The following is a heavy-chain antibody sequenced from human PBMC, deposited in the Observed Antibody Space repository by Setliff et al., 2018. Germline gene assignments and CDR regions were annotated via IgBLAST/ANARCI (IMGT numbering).Heavy chain of an antibody. CDR3: AKEKYSSTWYERKPFDC. V-gene: IGHV3-11*01. Sequence: GGSLRLSCAGSGFTFSYFSMSWVRQVPGKGLEWVSSIFYNGASPSYADSVKGRFTISRDNAKNSLHLQMNSLRAEDTAVYYCAKEKYSSTWYERKPFDCWGQGTLVTVSS. D-gene: IGHD6-13*01. CDR2: IFYNGASP. CDR1: GFTFSYFS. J-gene: IGHJ4*02.